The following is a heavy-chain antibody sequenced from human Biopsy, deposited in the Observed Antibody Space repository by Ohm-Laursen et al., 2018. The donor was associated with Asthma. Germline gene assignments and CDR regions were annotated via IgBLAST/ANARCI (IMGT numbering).Heavy chain of an antibody. CDR3: VRHQYSSSWSTFDY. CDR1: GGSITSSSYY. V-gene: IGHV4-39*01. CDR2: MYHSGSP. D-gene: IGHD3-22*01. J-gene: IGHJ4*02. Sequence: SETLSLTCTVSGGSITSSSYYWGWIRQPPGKGMEWIGSMYHSGSPYYHPSLKSRATISVDTSKNQLSLKMSLVTAADTAVYFCVRHQYSSSWSTFDYWGQGALVTVSS.